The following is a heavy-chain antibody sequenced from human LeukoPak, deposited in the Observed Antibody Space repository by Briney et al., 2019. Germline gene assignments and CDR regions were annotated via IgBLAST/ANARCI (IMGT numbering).Heavy chain of an antibody. Sequence: GGSLRLSCAASGFTFSDYYMSWIRQAPGKGLEWVSYISSSGSTIYYADSVEGRFTISRDNAKNSLYLQMNSLRAEDTAVYYCARDPRGYCSSTSCYYFDYWGQGTLVTVSS. CDR2: ISSSGSTI. V-gene: IGHV3-11*01. CDR3: ARDPRGYCSSTSCYYFDY. J-gene: IGHJ4*02. CDR1: GFTFSDYY. D-gene: IGHD2-2*01.